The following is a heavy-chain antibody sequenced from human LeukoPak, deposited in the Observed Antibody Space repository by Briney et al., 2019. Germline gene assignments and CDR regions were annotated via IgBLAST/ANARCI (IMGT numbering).Heavy chain of an antibody. CDR2: INHSGST. Sequence: PSETLSLTCAVYGGSFSGYYWSWIRQPPGKGLEWIGEINHSGSTNYNPSLKSRVTMSVDTSKNQFSLKLSSVTAADTAVYYCARVSSGWYEGYYYYGMDVWGQGTTVTVSS. V-gene: IGHV4-34*01. J-gene: IGHJ6*02. CDR3: ARVSSGWYEGYYYYGMDV. D-gene: IGHD6-19*01. CDR1: GGSFSGYY.